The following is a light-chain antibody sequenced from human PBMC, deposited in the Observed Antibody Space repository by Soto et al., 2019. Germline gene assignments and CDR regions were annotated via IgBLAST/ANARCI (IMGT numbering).Light chain of an antibody. CDR1: GRDIGAYNY. CDR3: QSYDSSLSGYV. CDR2: GVK. J-gene: IGLJ1*01. V-gene: IGLV2-14*01. Sequence: QSALTQPASVSGSPGQSITISCTGSGRDIGAYNYVSWCQQHPGKAPKLIIYGVKNRPSGVSNRFSASKSAFTASLTISGLQAEDEADYYCQSYDSSLSGYVFGTGTKVTVL.